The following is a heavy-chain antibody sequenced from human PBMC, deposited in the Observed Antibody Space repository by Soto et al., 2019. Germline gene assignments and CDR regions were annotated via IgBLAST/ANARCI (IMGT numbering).Heavy chain of an antibody. V-gene: IGHV3-72*01. Sequence: EVQLVESGGGLVQPGGSLRLSCAASGFIFNDHYIDWVRQAPGKGLEWVGRTRDRSRSYTMEYAASVKGRFTISRDASKDSLYLQMNSPKTEDTAVYYCVRVRGDGWYHPDYWGQGALVTVSS. D-gene: IGHD6-19*01. CDR3: VRVRGDGWYHPDY. CDR2: TRDRSRSYTM. CDR1: GFIFNDHY. J-gene: IGHJ4*02.